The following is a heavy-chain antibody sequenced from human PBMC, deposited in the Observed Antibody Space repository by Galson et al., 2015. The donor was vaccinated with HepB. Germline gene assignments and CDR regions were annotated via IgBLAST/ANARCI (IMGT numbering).Heavy chain of an antibody. CDR1: GFTFSNYA. Sequence: SLRLSCAASGFTFSNYAMDWVRQAPGKGLEWVSGISAGGGSTYYADSVKGRFTISRDNYRDTLYLQMNSLRAEDTAVYYCAKVRSTYCTDGICCFDRWGQGSLVTVSS. D-gene: IGHD2-8*01. CDR2: ISAGGGST. J-gene: IGHJ5*02. V-gene: IGHV3-23*01. CDR3: AKVRSTYCTDGICCFDR.